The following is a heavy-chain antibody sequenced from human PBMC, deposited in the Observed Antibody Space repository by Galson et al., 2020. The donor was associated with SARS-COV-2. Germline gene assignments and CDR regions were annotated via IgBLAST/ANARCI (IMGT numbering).Heavy chain of an antibody. CDR3: ARVQYYYDSGCFAWFDP. V-gene: IGHV1-8*01. CDR2: MNLNNGNT. CDR1: GYTFTNYD. J-gene: IGHJ5*02. Sequence: ASVKVSCKASGYTFTNYDINWVRQAPGQGLEWMGWMNLNNGNTDSAQKFQGRVTMTRNTSISTAYMELSGLTSEYTALYYCARVQYYYDSGCFAWFDPWGQGTLVTVSS. D-gene: IGHD3-22*01.